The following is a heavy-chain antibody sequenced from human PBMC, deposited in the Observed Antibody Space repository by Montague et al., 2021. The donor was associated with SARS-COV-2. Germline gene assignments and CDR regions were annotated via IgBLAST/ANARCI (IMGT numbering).Heavy chain of an antibody. CDR2: IYYSGST. D-gene: IGHD3-10*01. V-gene: IGHV4-59*12. CDR1: GGSISSYY. J-gene: IGHJ4*02. CDR3: ARGWAMVRGVTH. Sequence: SETLSLTGTVSGGSISSYYWSWIRQPPGKGLEWIGYIYYSGSTTYNPSLKSRVTISLDTSKNQFSLKLSSVTAADTAVYYCARGWAMVRGVTHWGQGTLVTVSS.